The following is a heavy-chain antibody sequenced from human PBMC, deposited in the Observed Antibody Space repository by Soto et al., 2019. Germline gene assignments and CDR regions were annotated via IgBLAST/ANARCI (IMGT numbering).Heavy chain of an antibody. Sequence: GGSLRLSCAASGFTFSSYGMHWVRQAPGKGLEWVAVISYDGSNKYYADSVKGRFTISRDNSKNTLYLQMNSLRAEDTAVYYCAKPSPYDTPFDIWGQGTMVTVSS. CDR2: ISYDGSNK. J-gene: IGHJ3*02. CDR1: GFTFSSYG. CDR3: AKPSPYDTPFDI. D-gene: IGHD3-22*01. V-gene: IGHV3-30*18.